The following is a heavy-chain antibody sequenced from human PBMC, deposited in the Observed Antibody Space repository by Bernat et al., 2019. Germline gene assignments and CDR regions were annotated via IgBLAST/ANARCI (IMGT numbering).Heavy chain of an antibody. J-gene: IGHJ4*02. CDR1: GFTFRSYT. CDR3: ARALWFLDRERYFDY. Sequence: QVQLVESGGGVVQPGRSLRLSFAASGFTFRSYTMHWVRQAPGQGLEWVAVISSEGNSIHYADYVRGRFTISRDDSENTMHVQMNSLRGDDTAVYYCARALWFLDRERYFDYWGQGILVTVSS. CDR2: ISSEGNSI. V-gene: IGHV3-30*01. D-gene: IGHD3/OR15-3a*01.